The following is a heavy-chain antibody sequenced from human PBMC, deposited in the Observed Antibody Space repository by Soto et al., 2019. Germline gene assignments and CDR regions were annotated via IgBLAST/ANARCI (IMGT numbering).Heavy chain of an antibody. CDR1: GGSISSYY. V-gene: IGHV4-4*07. Sequence: QVQLQESGPGLVKPSETLSLTCTVPGGSISSYYWSWIRQPAGKGLEWIGRIYTSGSTNYNPSLKSRVTMSVDTSKNQFSLKLSSVTAADTAVYYCARSRQQLVLGWFDPWGQGTLVTVSS. CDR3: ARSRQQLVLGWFDP. J-gene: IGHJ5*02. D-gene: IGHD6-13*01. CDR2: IYTSGST.